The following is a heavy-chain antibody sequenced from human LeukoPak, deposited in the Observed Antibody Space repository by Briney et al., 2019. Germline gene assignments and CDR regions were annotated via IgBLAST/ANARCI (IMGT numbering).Heavy chain of an antibody. J-gene: IGHJ4*02. CDR2: INGSGGRT. CDR1: GFTFSSYA. D-gene: IGHD4-23*01. CDR3: ASFSTVVDY. Sequence: GGSLRLSCAASGFTFSSYAMSWVRQAPGKGLEWVSSINGSGGRTYYADSVKGRFTISRDNSKNTLYLHMNSLRAEDTAVYYCASFSTVVDYWGQGTLVTVSS. V-gene: IGHV3-23*01.